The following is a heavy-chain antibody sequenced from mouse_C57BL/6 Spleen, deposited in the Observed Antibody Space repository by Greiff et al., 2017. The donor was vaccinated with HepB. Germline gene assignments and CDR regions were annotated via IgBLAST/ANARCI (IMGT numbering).Heavy chain of an antibody. CDR2: IHPNSGST. CDR1: GYTFTSYW. V-gene: IGHV1-64*01. D-gene: IGHD2-3*01. J-gene: IGHJ3*01. CDR3: ARADGYYCFAY. Sequence: QVQLQQPGAELVKPGASVKLSCKASGYTFTSYWMHWVKQRPGQGLEWIGMIHPNSGSTNYNEKFKSKATLTVDKSSSTAYMQLSSLTSEDSAVYYCARADGYYCFAYWGQGTLVTVSA.